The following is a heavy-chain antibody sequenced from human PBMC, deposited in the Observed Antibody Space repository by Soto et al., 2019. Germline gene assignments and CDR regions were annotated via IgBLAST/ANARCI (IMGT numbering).Heavy chain of an antibody. Sequence: QVQLQESGPGLVKPSDTLSLTCAVSGYSISSSNWWGWIRQPPGKGLEWIGYSGTTYYNPTLKSRXTXSXATSKTQFSLKLTSVTAVDTAVYYCARREIQGPIDYWGQGTLVTVSS. CDR3: ARREIQGPIDY. V-gene: IGHV4-28*01. D-gene: IGHD1-26*01. J-gene: IGHJ4*02. CDR2: YSGTT. CDR1: GYSISSSNW.